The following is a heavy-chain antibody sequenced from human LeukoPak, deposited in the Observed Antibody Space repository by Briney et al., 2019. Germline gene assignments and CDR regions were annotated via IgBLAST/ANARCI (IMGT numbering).Heavy chain of an antibody. D-gene: IGHD2/OR15-2a*01. V-gene: IGHV3-48*01. CDR3: ARGGLSIMGY. Sequence: GGSLRLSCGASGITFSSYSMNWVRQAPGKGLEWVSYISSSGSTKYYADSVKGRFTISRDNARNSLYLQMNSLRAEDTAVYFCARGGLSIMGYWGQGTLVAVSS. J-gene: IGHJ4*02. CDR1: GITFSSYS. CDR2: ISSSGSTK.